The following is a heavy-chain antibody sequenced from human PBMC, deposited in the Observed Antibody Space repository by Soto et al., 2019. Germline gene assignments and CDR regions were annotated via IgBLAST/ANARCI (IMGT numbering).Heavy chain of an antibody. D-gene: IGHD5-12*01. CDR2: LYHTGNT. Sequence: QVQLQESGPGLVKPSQTLALTWAVSPGSVNVGGCYWSWIRQLHGKGLEWIGKLYHTGNTYYKPSLKRPVSMSVDTSKSQFSVMLSSVTAANPAVYFFARARNKYGGHFDNSGQRILVTVSS. CDR3: ARARNKYGGHFDN. V-gene: IGHV4-31*11. J-gene: IGHJ4*02. CDR1: PGSVNVGGCY.